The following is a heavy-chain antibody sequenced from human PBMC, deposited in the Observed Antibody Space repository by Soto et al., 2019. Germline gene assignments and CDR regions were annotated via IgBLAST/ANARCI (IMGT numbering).Heavy chain of an antibody. CDR3: ARVFEGGWYSDKYYGMDV. V-gene: IGHV3-11*06. CDR1: GFTFSDYY. Sequence: GGSLRLSCAASGFTFSDYYMSWIRQAPGKGLEWVSYISSSSSYTNYADSVKGRFTISRDNAKNSLYLQMNSLRAEDTAVYYCARVFEGGWYSDKYYGMDVWGQGTTVTVSS. D-gene: IGHD6-19*01. J-gene: IGHJ6*02. CDR2: ISSSSSYT.